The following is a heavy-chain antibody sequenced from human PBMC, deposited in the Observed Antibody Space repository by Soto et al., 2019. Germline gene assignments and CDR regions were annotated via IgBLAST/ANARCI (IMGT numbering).Heavy chain of an antibody. D-gene: IGHD2-2*01. CDR1: GGSISSYY. CDR2: IYYSGST. J-gene: IGHJ5*02. Sequence: SETLSLTCTVSGGSISSYYWSWIRQPPGKGLERIGYIYYSGSTNYNPSLKSRVTISVDTSKNQFSLKLSSVTAADTAVYYCARIESFSYCSSTSCYGLGVDWFDPWGQGTLVTVSS. V-gene: IGHV4-59*01. CDR3: ARIESFSYCSSTSCYGLGVDWFDP.